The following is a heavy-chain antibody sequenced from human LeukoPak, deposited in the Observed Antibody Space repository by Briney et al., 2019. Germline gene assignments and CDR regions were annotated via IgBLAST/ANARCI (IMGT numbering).Heavy chain of an antibody. D-gene: IGHD3-10*01. Sequence: ASVKVSCKASGYTFTSYGISWVRQAPGQGLEWMGWISAYNGNTNYAQKLQGRVTMTTDTSTSTAYMELRSLRSHDPAVYYCSRDRFVMVRGVGMDVWGQGTTVTVSS. V-gene: IGHV1-18*01. CDR1: GYTFTSYG. CDR3: SRDRFVMVRGVGMDV. J-gene: IGHJ6*02. CDR2: ISAYNGNT.